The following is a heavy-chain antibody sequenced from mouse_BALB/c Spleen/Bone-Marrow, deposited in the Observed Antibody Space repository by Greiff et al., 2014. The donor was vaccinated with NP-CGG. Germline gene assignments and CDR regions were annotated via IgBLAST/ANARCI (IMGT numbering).Heavy chain of an antibody. CDR2: ISSGSSPI. CDR1: GFTLSSFG. CDR3: TRGGNWEDFDY. J-gene: IGHJ2*01. D-gene: IGHD4-1*01. V-gene: IGHV5-17*02. Sequence: EVQLVESGGGLVQPGGSRKLSCAASGFTLSSFGMHWVRQAPKKGLEWVAYISSGSSPIFYADTVKGRFTISRDNPKNTLFLQMTSLRSEDTAIYYCTRGGNWEDFDYWGQGTTLTVSS.